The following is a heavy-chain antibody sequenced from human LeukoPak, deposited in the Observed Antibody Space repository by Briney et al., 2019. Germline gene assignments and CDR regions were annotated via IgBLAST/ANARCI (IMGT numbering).Heavy chain of an antibody. D-gene: IGHD1-26*01. CDR3: AKRGGSYRYFDY. Sequence: QPGGSLRLSCAASGFTFTNYAISWVRQAPGKGLEWVSAISGSTSSTYYADSVKGRFTISRDNSKNTLYLQMNSLRAEDTAVYYCAKRGGSYRYFDYWGQGTLVTVSS. CDR1: GFTFTNYA. V-gene: IGHV3-23*01. CDR2: ISGSTSST. J-gene: IGHJ4*02.